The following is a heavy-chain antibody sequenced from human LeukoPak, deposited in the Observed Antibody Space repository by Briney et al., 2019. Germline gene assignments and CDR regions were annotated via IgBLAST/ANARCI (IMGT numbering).Heavy chain of an antibody. J-gene: IGHJ4*02. CDR1: GGSISSSSYY. Sequence: SETLSLTCTVSGGSISSSSYYWGWIRQPPGKGLEWIGSIYYSGSTYYNPSLKSRVTISVDTSKNQFSLKLSSVTAADTAVYYCARDREYYNLLTGYKVSHYFDYWGQGTLVTVSS. CDR2: IYYSGST. V-gene: IGHV4-39*02. D-gene: IGHD3-9*01. CDR3: ARDREYYNLLTGYKVSHYFDY.